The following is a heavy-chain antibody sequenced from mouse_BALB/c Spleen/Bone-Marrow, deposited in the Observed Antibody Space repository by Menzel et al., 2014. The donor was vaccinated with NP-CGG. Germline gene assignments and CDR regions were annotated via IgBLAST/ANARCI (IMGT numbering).Heavy chain of an antibody. V-gene: IGHV1-5*01. J-gene: IGHJ3*01. CDR1: GYSFTSYW. Sequence: EVKLVESGTVLARPGASVKMSCKASGYSFTSYWMHWVKQRPGQGLEWIGAIYPGNSDTTYKQKFKGKAKLTAVTSASTAYMELSSLANEDSAVYYCTFLVKEDFAYWGQGTLVTVSA. CDR2: IYPGNSDT. D-gene: IGHD2-10*02. CDR3: TFLVKEDFAY.